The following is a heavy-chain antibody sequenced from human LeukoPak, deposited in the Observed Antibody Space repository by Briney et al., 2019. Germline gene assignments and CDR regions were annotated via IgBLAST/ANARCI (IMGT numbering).Heavy chain of an antibody. Sequence: PGGSLRLSCAASGFTFSSYSMNWVRQAPGKGLEWVSYISSSSSTIYYADSVKGRFTISRDNAKNSLYLQMNSLRAEGTAVYYCARDFFAAGTTGTIDWGQGTLVTVSS. CDR1: GFTFSSYS. CDR3: ARDFFAAGTTGTID. D-gene: IGHD1-1*01. V-gene: IGHV3-48*01. CDR2: ISSSSSTI. J-gene: IGHJ4*02.